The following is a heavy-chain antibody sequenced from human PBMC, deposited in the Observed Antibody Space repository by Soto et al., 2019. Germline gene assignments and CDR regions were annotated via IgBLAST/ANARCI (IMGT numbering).Heavy chain of an antibody. CDR1: GDSISSGSYY. Sequence: SETLSLTCTVSGDSISSGSYYWDWIRQPPGKGLEWIGNIFYSGSTLYNPSLKGRVSIDVDTSSNQFSLRLTSVTAADIAFYFCARSGGYSGYDHFFDPWGHGTLVTVSS. CDR3: ARSGGYSGYDHFFDP. CDR2: IFYSGST. V-gene: IGHV4-39*01. D-gene: IGHD5-12*01. J-gene: IGHJ5*02.